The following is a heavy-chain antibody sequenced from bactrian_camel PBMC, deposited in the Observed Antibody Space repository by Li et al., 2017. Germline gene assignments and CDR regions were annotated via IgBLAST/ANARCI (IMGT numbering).Heavy chain of an antibody. Sequence: HVQLVESGGGLVQPGGSLRLSCTASGYSNYMAWFRQAPGKEREGVAAILTTEATTYYADSVKGRSTISRDTDKNTVTLQMNSLKPEDTATYSCAARLWACDSLPRGIAGFEFWGQGTQVTVS. CDR1: GYSNY. D-gene: IGHD1*01. J-gene: IGHJ4*01. CDR2: ILTTEATT. CDR3: AARLWACDSLPRGIAGFEF. V-gene: IGHV3S53*01.